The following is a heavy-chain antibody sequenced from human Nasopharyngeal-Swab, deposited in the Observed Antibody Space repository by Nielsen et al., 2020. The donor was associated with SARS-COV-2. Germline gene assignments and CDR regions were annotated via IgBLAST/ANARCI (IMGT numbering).Heavy chain of an antibody. CDR1: GFTVSSNY. D-gene: IGHD2-2*01. V-gene: IGHV3-53*04. CDR2: IYSGGST. CDR3: ARDRWGYCSSTSCYGGQGLFDY. J-gene: IGHJ4*02. Sequence: GGSLRLSCAASGFTVSSNYMSWVRQAPGKGLEWVSVIYSGGSTYYADSVKGRFTISRHNSKNTLYLQMNSLRAEDTAVYYCARDRWGYCSSTSCYGGQGLFDYWGQGTLVTVSS.